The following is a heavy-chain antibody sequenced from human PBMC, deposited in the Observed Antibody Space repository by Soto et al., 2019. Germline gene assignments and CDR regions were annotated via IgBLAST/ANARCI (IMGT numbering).Heavy chain of an antibody. CDR2: IYPADSDT. D-gene: IGHD1-1*01. J-gene: IGHJ4*02. V-gene: IGHV5-51*01. Sequence: GESLKISCKISGYSFSNYWLAWVRQMPGKGLELMGLIYPADSDTRYSTSVQGQVTISADKSITTAYLHWSNLKASYTAMYYCARSWNDCGTYGAFDYWGQGTRVTVSS. CDR3: ARSWNDCGTYGAFDY. CDR1: GYSFSNYW.